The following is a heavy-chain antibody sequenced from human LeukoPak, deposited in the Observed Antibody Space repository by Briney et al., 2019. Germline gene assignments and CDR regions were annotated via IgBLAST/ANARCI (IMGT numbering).Heavy chain of an antibody. D-gene: IGHD4-23*01. J-gene: IGHJ6*03. Sequence: SETLSLTCTVSGGSISRYYWTWIRQPPGKGLEWIGRMHTSGSVNYNPSLKSRVTMSADTSKNQFSLNLNTVTAADTAVYYCARLPDPYGGDSKYYYYMDVWGKGTTVTV. CDR1: GGSISRYY. CDR3: ARLPDPYGGDSKYYYYMDV. CDR2: MHTSGSV. V-gene: IGHV4-4*07.